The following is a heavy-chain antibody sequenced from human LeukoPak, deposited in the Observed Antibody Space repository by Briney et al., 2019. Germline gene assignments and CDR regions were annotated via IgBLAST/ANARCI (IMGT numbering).Heavy chain of an antibody. Sequence: PGGSLRLSCAASGFTVSSNYMSWVRQAPGKGLEWVGRIKSRTDGGTIEYAAPVKGRFSISRDDSKNTLYLQINSLKTEDTAVYYCADLGDYAVGWGQGTLVTVSS. CDR2: IKSRTDGGTI. J-gene: IGHJ4*02. D-gene: IGHD4-17*01. CDR3: ADLGDYAVG. V-gene: IGHV3-15*01. CDR1: GFTVSSNY.